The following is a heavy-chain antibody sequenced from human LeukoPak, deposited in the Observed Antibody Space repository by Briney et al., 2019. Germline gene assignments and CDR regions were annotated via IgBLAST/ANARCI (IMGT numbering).Heavy chain of an antibody. D-gene: IGHD3-10*01. Sequence: PSETLSLTCALSTVSGSSGNFWSWVRQPPGEGLEWIGEVHKSGRTNYNPSLKTRVTISIDASKNQLSLELTSVTAADTAVYYCARFRIITMVRGVYYYYYGMDVWGQGTTVTVSS. J-gene: IGHJ6*02. CDR1: TVSGSSGNF. CDR3: ARFRIITMVRGVYYYYYGMDV. V-gene: IGHV4-4*02. CDR2: VHKSGRT.